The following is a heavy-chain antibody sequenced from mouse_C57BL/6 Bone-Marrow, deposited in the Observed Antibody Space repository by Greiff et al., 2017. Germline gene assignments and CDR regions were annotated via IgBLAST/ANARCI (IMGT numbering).Heavy chain of an antibody. Sequence: VQLQQSGAELVKPGASVKLSCKASGYTFTSYWMHWVKQRPGQGLEWIGMIHPNSGSTNYNEKFKSKATLTVDKSSSTAYMQLSSLTSEDSAVYYCARERSGAWFAYWGQGTLVTVSA. J-gene: IGHJ3*01. CDR3: ARERSGAWFAY. D-gene: IGHD1-1*02. CDR2: IHPNSGST. CDR1: GYTFTSYW. V-gene: IGHV1-64*01.